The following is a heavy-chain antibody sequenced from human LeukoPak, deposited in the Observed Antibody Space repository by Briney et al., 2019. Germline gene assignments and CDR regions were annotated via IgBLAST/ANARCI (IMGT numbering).Heavy chain of an antibody. J-gene: IGHJ4*02. CDR1: GFTFSGYG. CDR3: AKSHLPNSYSGIYYCDY. Sequence: GGSLRLSCAASGFTFSGYGMHWVRQAPAKGLEWLAFIRYDETKTFYGDSVKGRFTISRDNSKNTLYLQMNSLRAEDTAVYYCAKSHLPNSYSGIYYCDYWGQGTQVTVSS. CDR2: IRYDETKT. D-gene: IGHD1-26*01. V-gene: IGHV3-30*02.